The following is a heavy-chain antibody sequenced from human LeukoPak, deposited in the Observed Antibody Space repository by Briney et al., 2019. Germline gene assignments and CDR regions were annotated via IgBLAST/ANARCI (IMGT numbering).Heavy chain of an antibody. V-gene: IGHV4-4*07. CDR2: IYTSGST. Sequence: SETLSLTCTVSGGSISSYYWSWIRQPAGKGLEWIGRIYTSGSTNYNPSLKSRVTMSVDTSKNQFSLKLSSVTAADTAVYYCARDEYYYGSGSYLYYMDVWGKGTTVTISS. D-gene: IGHD3-10*01. J-gene: IGHJ6*03. CDR3: ARDEYYYGSGSYLYYMDV. CDR1: GGSISSYY.